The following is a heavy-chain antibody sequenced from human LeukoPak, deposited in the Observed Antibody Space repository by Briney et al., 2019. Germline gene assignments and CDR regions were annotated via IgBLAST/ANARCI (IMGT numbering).Heavy chain of an antibody. CDR1: GGSFSGYY. D-gene: IGHD2-15*01. CDR2: INHSGST. J-gene: IGHJ3*02. CDR3: ARGPPLDIVVVVAATRSEDAFDI. Sequence: SETLSLTRAVYGGSFSGYYWGWIRRPPGKGLEWIGEINHSGSTNYNPSLKSRVTISVDTSKNQFSLKLSSVTAADTAVYYCARGPPLDIVVVVAATRSEDAFDIWGQGTMVTVSS. V-gene: IGHV4-34*01.